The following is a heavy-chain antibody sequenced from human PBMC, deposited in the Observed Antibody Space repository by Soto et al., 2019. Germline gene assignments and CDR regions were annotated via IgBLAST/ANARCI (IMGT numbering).Heavy chain of an antibody. CDR2: MNPYNGNT. J-gene: IGHJ4*02. CDR1: GYTFTTSD. Sequence: QVQLVQSGAEVKKPGASVKVSCKASGYTFTTSDIIWVRQAAGQGLEWTGWMNPYNGNTGYAQKFQGRVTMTRNTSIATAYMELSSLRSEDTAVYFCARRKERSGPHYFDYWGQGSLVTVSS. D-gene: IGHD6-25*01. CDR3: ARRKERSGPHYFDY. V-gene: IGHV1-8*01.